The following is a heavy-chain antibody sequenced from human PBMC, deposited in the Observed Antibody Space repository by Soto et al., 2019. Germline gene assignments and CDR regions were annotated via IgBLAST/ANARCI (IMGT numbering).Heavy chain of an antibody. CDR3: ARILISYYRLNY. Sequence: PSETLSLTCTVSGGSVSSGSYYWSWIRQPPGKGLVWIGHIYYSGSTYYNPSLKSRAAISVDSSKSQVSLKLASVTAADTAVYYCARILISYYRLNYWGQGALVTVSS. D-gene: IGHD3-10*01. CDR2: IYYSGST. CDR1: GGSVSSGSYY. J-gene: IGHJ4*02. V-gene: IGHV4-30-4*01.